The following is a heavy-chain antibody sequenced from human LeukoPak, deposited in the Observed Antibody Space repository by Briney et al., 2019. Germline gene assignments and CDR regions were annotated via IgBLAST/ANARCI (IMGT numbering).Heavy chain of an antibody. CDR2: ISGGGGST. J-gene: IGHJ4*02. CDR3: AKDRYSSSWYGPYYFDY. D-gene: IGHD6-13*01. CDR1: GFTFSSYA. V-gene: IGHV3-23*01. Sequence: PGGSLRLSCAASGFTFSSYALSWVRQFPGKGLEWVSAISGGGGSTYYADSVKGRFTISRDNSKNTLHLQMNSLRAEDTAVYYCAKDRYSSSWYGPYYFDYWGQGTLVTVSS.